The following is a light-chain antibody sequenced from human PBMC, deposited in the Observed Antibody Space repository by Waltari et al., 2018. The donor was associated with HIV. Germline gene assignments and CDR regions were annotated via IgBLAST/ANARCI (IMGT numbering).Light chain of an antibody. CDR1: GSDIGNYNL. J-gene: IGLJ3*02. V-gene: IGLV2-23*02. CDR3: SSYAGSSTLWV. CDR2: EVN. Sequence: QSALTQPASVSESPGQSITISCTGTGSDIGNYNLVPWDQQYPGKAPKLIIYEVNKRPSGVSSRFSGSKSGNTASLTVSGLQAEDEADYYCSSYAGSSTLWVFGGGTQLTVL.